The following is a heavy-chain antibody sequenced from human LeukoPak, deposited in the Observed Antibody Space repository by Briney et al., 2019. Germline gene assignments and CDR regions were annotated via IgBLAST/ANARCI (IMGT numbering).Heavy chain of an antibody. D-gene: IGHD1-26*01. V-gene: IGHV3-53*01. CDR2: IYSGGGT. J-gene: IGHJ6*02. CDR3: ASRRKSFYGMDV. Sequence: GGSLRLSCAASGFTVSSNYMSWVRQAPGKGLEWVSVIYSGGGTYYADSVKGRFTISRDNSKNTLYLQMNSLRAEDTAVYYCASRRKSFYGMDVWGQGTTVTVSS. CDR1: GFTVSSNY.